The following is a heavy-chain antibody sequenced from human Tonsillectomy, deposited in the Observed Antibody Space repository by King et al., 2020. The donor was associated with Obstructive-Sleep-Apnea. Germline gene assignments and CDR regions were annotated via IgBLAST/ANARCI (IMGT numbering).Heavy chain of an antibody. Sequence: QLVQSGGGVVQPGRSLRLSCAASGFTFSSYAMHWVRQAPGKGLEWVAVISYDGSNKYYADSVKGRFTISRDNSKNTLYLQMNSLIAEDTAVYYCALIKDYDFWSGYRPPNDYWGQGTLVTVSS. CDR2: ISYDGSNK. CDR3: ALIKDYDFWSGYRPPNDY. D-gene: IGHD3-3*01. J-gene: IGHJ4*02. V-gene: IGHV3-30*04. CDR1: GFTFSSYA.